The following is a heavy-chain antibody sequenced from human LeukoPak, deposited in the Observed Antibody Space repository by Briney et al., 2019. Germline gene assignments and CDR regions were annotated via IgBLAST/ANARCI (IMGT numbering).Heavy chain of an antibody. D-gene: IGHD6-19*01. CDR1: GFTFSSYA. V-gene: IGHV3-30-3*01. CDR2: ISYDGSNK. CDR3: ARSILTPDATRAAGLDY. Sequence: PGGSLRLSCAASGFTFSSYAMHWVRQAPGKGLEWVAVISYDGSNKYYADSVKGLFTISRDNYKNTLYLQMSSLRAEDTAVYYCARSILTPDATRAAGLDYWGQGTLVTVSS. J-gene: IGHJ4*02.